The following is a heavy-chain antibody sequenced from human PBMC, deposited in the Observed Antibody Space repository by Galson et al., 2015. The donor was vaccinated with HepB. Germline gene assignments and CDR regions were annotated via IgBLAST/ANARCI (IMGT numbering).Heavy chain of an antibody. CDR1: AASIRGYY. CDR2: IYYSGST. V-gene: IGHV4-59*01. CDR3: ARDLPPSDI. J-gene: IGHJ3*02. Sequence: ETLSLTCSISAASIRGYYWSWIRQPPGKGLEWIGYIYYSGSTKYNPSLKSRVTISVDRSKNQFSLRLSSVTAADTAVYYCARDLPPSDIWGQGTTVTVSS.